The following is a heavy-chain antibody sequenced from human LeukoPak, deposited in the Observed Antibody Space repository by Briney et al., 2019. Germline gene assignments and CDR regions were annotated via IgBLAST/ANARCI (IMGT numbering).Heavy chain of an antibody. J-gene: IGHJ4*02. Sequence: GASVKVSCKASGGTFSSYAISWVRQAPGQGLKWMGGIIPIFGTANYAQKFQGRVTITADESTSTAYMELSSLRAEDTAVYYCAKDFLWFGEFDFDYWGQGTLVTVSP. CDR2: IIPIFGTA. CDR3: AKDFLWFGEFDFDY. V-gene: IGHV1-69*13. CDR1: GGTFSSYA. D-gene: IGHD3-10*01.